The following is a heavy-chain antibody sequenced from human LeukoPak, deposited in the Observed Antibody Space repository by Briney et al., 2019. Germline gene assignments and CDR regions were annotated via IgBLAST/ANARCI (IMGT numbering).Heavy chain of an antibody. CDR2: VKPDSGDT. CDR1: GYTFTAYY. Sequence: ASVSVSCKSSGYTFTAYYIHWVRQAPGQGLEWMGWVKPDSGDTNCTQKYQGRLTLTRDTSVTTVYMELSSLTSDDTAVYYCARVWDASGWSNWFDPWGQGTLVTVSS. J-gene: IGHJ5*02. D-gene: IGHD6-19*01. V-gene: IGHV1-2*02. CDR3: ARVWDASGWSNWFDP.